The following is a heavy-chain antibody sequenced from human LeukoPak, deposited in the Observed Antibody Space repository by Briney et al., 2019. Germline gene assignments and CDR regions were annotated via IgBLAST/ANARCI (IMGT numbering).Heavy chain of an antibody. CDR1: GFTFSSYW. V-gene: IGHV3-74*01. CDR2: IKTDGSST. Sequence: GGSLRLSCAASGFTFSSYWMHWVRQGPGKGLVWVSRIKTDGSSTSYADSVKGRFTISRDNAKNTLYLQVNSLRAEDTAVYYCASNGITIFGVDPYYFDYWGQGTLVTVSS. D-gene: IGHD3-3*01. CDR3: ASNGITIFGVDPYYFDY. J-gene: IGHJ4*02.